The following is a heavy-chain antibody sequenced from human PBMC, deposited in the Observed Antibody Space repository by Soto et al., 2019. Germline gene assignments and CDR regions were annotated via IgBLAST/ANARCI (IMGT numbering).Heavy chain of an antibody. CDR3: ARAPGGDAFDI. D-gene: IGHD3-16*01. CDR2: IYYSGST. Sequence: SETLSLTCTVSGGSISSSYWSWLRQPPGKGLEWIGYIYYSGSTNYNPSLKSRVTISVDTSKNQFSLKLSSVTAADTAVYYCARAPGGDAFDIWGRGTLVTVSS. CDR1: GGSISSSY. V-gene: IGHV4-59*01. J-gene: IGHJ3*02.